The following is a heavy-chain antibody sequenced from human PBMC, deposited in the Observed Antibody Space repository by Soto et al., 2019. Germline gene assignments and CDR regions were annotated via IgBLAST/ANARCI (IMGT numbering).Heavy chain of an antibody. CDR1: GFTVSSNY. CDR2: IYSGGST. CDR3: ARDRVESGYPEYFQH. Sequence: EVQLVESGGGLIQPGGSLRLSSAAYGFTVSSNYMSWVRQAPGKGLEWVSVIYSGGSTYYADSVKGRFTISRDNSKNTLYLQMNSLRAEDTAVYYCARDRVESGYPEYFQHWGQGTLVTVSS. D-gene: IGHD3-22*01. V-gene: IGHV3-53*01. J-gene: IGHJ1*01.